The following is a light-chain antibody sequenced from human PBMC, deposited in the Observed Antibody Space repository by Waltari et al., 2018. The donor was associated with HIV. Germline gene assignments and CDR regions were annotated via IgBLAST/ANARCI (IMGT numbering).Light chain of an antibody. CDR1: SSNIGSNY. CDR3: AGWYDRLSGWV. CDR2: RNN. J-gene: IGLJ3*02. V-gene: IGLV1-47*01. Sequence: QSVLTQPPSASGTPVQRVTISCSGSSSNIGSNYVYWYQQLPGTAPKLLIYRNNQRPSGVPDRFSGSKSGTSASLAISGLRSEDEADYYCAGWYDRLSGWVFGGGTKLTVL.